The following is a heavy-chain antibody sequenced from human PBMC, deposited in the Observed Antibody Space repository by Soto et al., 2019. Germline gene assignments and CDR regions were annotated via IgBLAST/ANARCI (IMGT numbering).Heavy chain of an antibody. Sequence: ASVKVSCKASGYTFTSYVISWVRQAPGQGLEWMGWISAYNGNTNYAQKLQGRVTMTTDTSTSTAYMELRSLRSDDTAVYYCARVKPYYDFWSGYYNYYYYGMDVWGQGTTVTVSS. CDR3: ARVKPYYDFWSGYYNYYYYGMDV. J-gene: IGHJ6*02. V-gene: IGHV1-18*01. D-gene: IGHD3-3*01. CDR2: ISAYNGNT. CDR1: GYTFTSYV.